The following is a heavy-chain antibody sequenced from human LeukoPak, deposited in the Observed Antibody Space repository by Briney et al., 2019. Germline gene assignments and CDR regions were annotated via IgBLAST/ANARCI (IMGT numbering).Heavy chain of an antibody. J-gene: IGHJ5*02. CDR2: MNPNSGNT. V-gene: IGHV1-8*01. D-gene: IGHD3-10*01. CDR1: GYTFTSYD. CDR3: ARASITMVRGVIKSWFDP. Sequence: ASVKVSCKASGYTFTSYDISWVRQATGQGLEWMGWMNPNSGNTGYAQKFQGRVTMTRNTSISTAYMELSSLRSEDTAVYYCARASITMVRGVIKSWFDPWGQGTLVTVSS.